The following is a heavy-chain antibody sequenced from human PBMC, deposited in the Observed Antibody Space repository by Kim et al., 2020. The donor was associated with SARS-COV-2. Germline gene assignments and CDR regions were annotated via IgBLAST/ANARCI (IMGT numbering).Heavy chain of an antibody. D-gene: IGHD6-13*01. Sequence: SETLSLTCTVSGDSISSYYWSWIRQPPGKGLEWIGYIYYGGSTNYHPSLKSRVTILLDTSRNQFSLKLTTVTAADTAVYYCARVRSSSWYDAFDIWGQGTMVTVSS. CDR1: GDSISSYY. V-gene: IGHV4-59*13. CDR3: ARVRSSSWYDAFDI. CDR2: IYYGGST. J-gene: IGHJ3*02.